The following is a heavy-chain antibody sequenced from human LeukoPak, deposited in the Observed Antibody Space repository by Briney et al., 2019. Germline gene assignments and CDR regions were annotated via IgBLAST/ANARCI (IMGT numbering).Heavy chain of an antibody. CDR2: ISKSASTT. Sequence: GGSLRLSCAASGFTFSNYHMNWVRQAPGKGLEWVSYISKSASTTYYADSVKGRFTISRDTARNSVYLQMNSLTAEDTAVYYCARDLVVVPASPYYFDYWGQGTLVTASS. V-gene: IGHV3-48*01. CDR1: GFTFSNYH. D-gene: IGHD2-15*01. CDR3: ARDLVVVPASPYYFDY. J-gene: IGHJ4*02.